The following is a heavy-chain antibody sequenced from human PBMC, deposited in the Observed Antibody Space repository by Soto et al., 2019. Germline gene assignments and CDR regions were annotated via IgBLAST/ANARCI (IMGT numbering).Heavy chain of an antibody. J-gene: IGHJ4*02. CDR1: GGNVSSGSYY. D-gene: IGHD1-1*01. CDR2: VYYSGTT. V-gene: IGHV4-61*01. CDR3: ARLPRTGSPRYYFDS. Sequence: SEPMSLTCTVAGGNVSSGSYYWNWKQKPPGKGLEWIAYVYYSGTTNYNPSLKSRVTISVDTSKSQFSLNLSSVTAADTAVYYCARLPRTGSPRYYFDSWGQGTLVTV.